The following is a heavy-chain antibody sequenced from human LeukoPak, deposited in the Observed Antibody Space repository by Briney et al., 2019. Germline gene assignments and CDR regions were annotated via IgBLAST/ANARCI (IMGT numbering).Heavy chain of an antibody. D-gene: IGHD3-10*01. CDR2: ISYDGSNK. V-gene: IGHV3-30-3*01. Sequence: GGSLRLSCAASGFTFSSYAMHWVRQAPGKGLEWVAVISYDGSNKYYADSVKGRFTISRDNSKNTLYLEMNSLRAEDTAVYYCAKVASRNYYASGSYADSWGQGTLVTVSS. CDR3: AKVASRNYYASGSYADS. CDR1: GFTFSSYA. J-gene: IGHJ4*02.